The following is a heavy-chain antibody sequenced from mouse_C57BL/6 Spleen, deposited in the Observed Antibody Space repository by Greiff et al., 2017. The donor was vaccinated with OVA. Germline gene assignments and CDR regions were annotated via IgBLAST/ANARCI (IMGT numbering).Heavy chain of an antibody. J-gene: IGHJ4*01. CDR3: ARHSDDAMDY. CDR2: IDPSDSYT. CDR1: GYTFTSYW. Sequence: VQLQQPGAELVKPGASVKLSCKASGYTFTSYWMQWVKQRPGQGLEWIGEIDPSDSYTNYNQKFKGKATLTVDTSSSTAYMQLSSLTSEDSAVYYCARHSDDAMDYWGQGTSVTVSS. V-gene: IGHV1-50*01.